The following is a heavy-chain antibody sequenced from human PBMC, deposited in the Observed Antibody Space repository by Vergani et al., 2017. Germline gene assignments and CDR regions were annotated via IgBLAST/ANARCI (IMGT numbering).Heavy chain of an antibody. D-gene: IGHD2-2*02. Sequence: QVQLQQWGAGLLKPSETLSLTCAVYGGSFSGYYWSWIRQPPGKGLEWIGEINHSGSTNYNPSLKSRVTISVDTSKSQFSLKLSSVTAADTAVYYCARVVPAAINWFDPWGQGTLVTVSS. CDR3: ARVVPAAINWFDP. CDR2: INHSGST. V-gene: IGHV4-34*01. CDR1: GGSFSGYY. J-gene: IGHJ5*02.